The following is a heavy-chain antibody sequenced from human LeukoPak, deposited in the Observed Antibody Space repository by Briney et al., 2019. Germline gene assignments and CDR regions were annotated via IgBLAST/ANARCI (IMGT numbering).Heavy chain of an antibody. Sequence: GGSLRLSCAASGFTFNIYELNWVRQAPGKGLEWVSYISTGGSTIYYADSVKGRFTISRDNAKNSLYLQMNSLRVEDTAVYYCARGTVVGDYWGQGTLVTVSS. V-gene: IGHV3-48*03. CDR1: GFTFNIYE. CDR2: ISTGGSTI. CDR3: ARGTVVGDY. D-gene: IGHD3-22*01. J-gene: IGHJ4*02.